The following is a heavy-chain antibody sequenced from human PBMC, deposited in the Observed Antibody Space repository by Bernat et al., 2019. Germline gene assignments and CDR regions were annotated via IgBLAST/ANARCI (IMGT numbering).Heavy chain of an antibody. J-gene: IGHJ4*02. CDR1: GFTFSSYE. CDR3: ARAGSPNWNVGAYGY. CDR2: ISSSGSNI. Sequence: EVQLVESGGGLVQPGGSLRLSCAASGFTFSSYEMNWVRQAPGKGLEWVSYISSSGSNIYYVDSVKGRFTISRDNAKNSLYLQMNSLSAEDTAVYYFARAGSPNWNVGAYGYWGQGTLVTVSS. V-gene: IGHV3-48*03. D-gene: IGHD1-1*01.